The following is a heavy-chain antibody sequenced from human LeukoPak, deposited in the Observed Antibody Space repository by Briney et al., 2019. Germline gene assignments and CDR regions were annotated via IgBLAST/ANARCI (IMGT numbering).Heavy chain of an antibody. CDR2: IYYSRST. CDR3: ARAGTVTTLFDY. CDR1: GGSISSYY. Sequence: SETLSLTCTVSGGSISSYYWSWIRQPPGKGLEWIGYIYYSRSTNYNPSLKSRVTISVDTSKNQFSLKLSSVTAADTAVYYCARAGTVTTLFDYWGQGTLVTVSS. J-gene: IGHJ4*02. D-gene: IGHD4-17*01. V-gene: IGHV4-59*01.